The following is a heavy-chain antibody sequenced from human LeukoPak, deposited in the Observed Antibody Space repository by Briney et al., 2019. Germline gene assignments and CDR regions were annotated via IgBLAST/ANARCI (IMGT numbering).Heavy chain of an antibody. CDR1: GGTISSYY. Sequence: SETLSLTCTVSGGTISSYYWNWVRQPPGKGLEWVGYIYYSGSTKYNPSLTSRVTISVDTSKTQFSLKLSSVTAADTAVYYCARWYSSGWAFDYWGQGTLVTVSS. CDR3: ARWYSSGWAFDY. CDR2: IYYSGST. D-gene: IGHD6-19*01. J-gene: IGHJ4*02. V-gene: IGHV4-59*08.